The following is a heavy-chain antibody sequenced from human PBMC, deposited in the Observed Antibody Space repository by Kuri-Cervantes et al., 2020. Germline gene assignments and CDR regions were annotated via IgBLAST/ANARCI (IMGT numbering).Heavy chain of an antibody. V-gene: IGHV3-33*08. Sequence: GESLKISCAASGFTFSSYGMHWVRQAPGKGREWVAVIWYDGSNKYYADSVKGRFTISRDNSKNTLYLQMNSLRAEDTAVYYCARGGGSQWFDYWGQGTLVTVSS. CDR1: GFTFSSYG. D-gene: IGHD1-26*01. CDR2: IWYDGSNK. J-gene: IGHJ4*02. CDR3: ARGGGSQWFDY.